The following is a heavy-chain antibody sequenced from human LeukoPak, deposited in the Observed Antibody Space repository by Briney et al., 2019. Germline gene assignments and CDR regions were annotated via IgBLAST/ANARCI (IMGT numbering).Heavy chain of an antibody. CDR2: ISSSSSSI. V-gene: IGHV3-21*01. CDR1: GFIFSSYT. J-gene: IGHJ3*02. CDR3: AREGSDGFEI. Sequence: GRSLRLSCAASGFIFSSYTMNWVRQAPGKGLGWVSCISSSSSSIYYAGSVQGRFTISRDNAKNSLYLQMNSLRAEDTAVYYCAREGSDGFEIWGQGTMVTVSS.